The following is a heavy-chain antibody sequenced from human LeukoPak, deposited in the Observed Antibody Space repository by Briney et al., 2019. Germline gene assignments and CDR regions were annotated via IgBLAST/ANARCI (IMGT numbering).Heavy chain of an antibody. CDR1: GYSISSGYY. V-gene: IGHV4-38-2*01. CDR3: ARHAIRRTLGSDY. CDR2: IYHSGST. D-gene: IGHD1-26*01. Sequence: SETLSLTCAVSGYSISSGYYWGWSRQPPGQGVEWIGSIYHSGSTYYNPSLKSRVTISVDTSKNQFSLKLSSVTAADTAVYYCARHAIRRTLGSDYWGQGTLVTVSS. J-gene: IGHJ4*02.